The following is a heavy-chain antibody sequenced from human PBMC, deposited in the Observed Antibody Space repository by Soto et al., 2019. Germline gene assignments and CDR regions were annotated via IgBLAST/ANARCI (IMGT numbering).Heavy chain of an antibody. Sequence: QVQLQESGPGLVKPSGTLSLTCAVSGGSISGSNWWSWVRQPPGKGLEWIGEIYHSGSTNYNPSLKSRVTIPVDKSKNQFSLKRSSVTAADTAVYYCASVRGGYYYAMDVWGQGTTVTVSS. V-gene: IGHV4-4*02. CDR3: ASVRGGYYYAMDV. CDR1: GGSISGSNW. J-gene: IGHJ6*02. CDR2: IYHSGST. D-gene: IGHD3-10*02.